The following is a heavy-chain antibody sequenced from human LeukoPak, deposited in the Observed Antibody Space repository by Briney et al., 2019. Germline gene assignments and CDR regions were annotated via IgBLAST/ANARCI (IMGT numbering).Heavy chain of an antibody. CDR1: GFTFSSFA. J-gene: IGHJ4*02. D-gene: IGHD6-19*01. CDR3: AKKHFPTSGWIDS. CDR2: ISASLGTP. V-gene: IGHV3-23*01. Sequence: GGSLRLSCTASGFTFSSFAMAWVRHAPGKGLECVSTISASLGTPYYSDSVKGRFTISRDNSKNTVSLEMNSLRAEDTAVYYCAKKHFPTSGWIDSWGQATLVTVSS.